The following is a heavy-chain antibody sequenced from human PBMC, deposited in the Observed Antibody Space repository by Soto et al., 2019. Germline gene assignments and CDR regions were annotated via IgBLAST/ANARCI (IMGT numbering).Heavy chain of an antibody. Sequence: QVQLVESGGGVVQPGTSLRLSCVGSGFTFRSFVIHWVRQAPGKGLEWVALTSYDGSNTYYGDSVKGRFTISRDNSKNTVDLQMDSLRVEDTALYYGARWGTTGGLYFWGQGTLVSVSS. CDR1: GFTFRSFV. CDR2: TSYDGSNT. CDR3: ARWGTTGGLYF. J-gene: IGHJ4*02. D-gene: IGHD3-16*01. V-gene: IGHV3-30*03.